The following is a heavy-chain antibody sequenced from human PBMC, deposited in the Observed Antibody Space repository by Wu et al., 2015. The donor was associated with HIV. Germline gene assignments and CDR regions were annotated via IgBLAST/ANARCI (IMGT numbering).Heavy chain of an antibody. CDR3: TRDELFRVDDAFDM. CDR2: IKPNSEST. V-gene: IGHV1-2*02. D-gene: IGHD3-10*01. Sequence: QVQLVQSGAEVKKPGSSVKVSCKASGDTFSRSGISWMRQAPGQGLEWMGWIKPNSESTNYAWKFRGRVTMTGDTSINMVYMELRSLRSDDTAVYYCTRDELFRVDDAFDMWGQGTLVTVSS. CDR1: GDTFSRSG. J-gene: IGHJ3*02.